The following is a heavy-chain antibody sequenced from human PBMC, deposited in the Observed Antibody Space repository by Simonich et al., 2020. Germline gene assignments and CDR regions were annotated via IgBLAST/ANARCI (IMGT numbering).Heavy chain of an antibody. CDR3: ARVGYSNYYYYGMDV. D-gene: IGHD6-13*01. CDR2: IDHSGST. CDR1: GYSISSGYY. Sequence: QVQLQESGPGLVKPSETLSLTCAVSGYSISSGYYWGWIRQPPGKGLEWIGSIDHSGSTSYNPSLKSRVTISVDTSKNQFSLKLSSVTAADTAVYYCARVGYSNYYYYGMDVWGQGTTVTVSS. V-gene: IGHV4-38-2*01. J-gene: IGHJ6*02.